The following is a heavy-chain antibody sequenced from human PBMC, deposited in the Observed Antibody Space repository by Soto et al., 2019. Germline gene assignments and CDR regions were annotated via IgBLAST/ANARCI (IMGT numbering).Heavy chain of an antibody. CDR3: AKADGSYYGSLDY. J-gene: IGHJ4*02. D-gene: IGHD1-26*01. CDR1: AFTFSNYA. Sequence: EVQLLESGGGLVQPGGSLRLSCAASAFTFSNYAMSWVRQAPGRGLEWVSGISSSGGNTYYADSVKGRFTISRDNSKNTLYLQMNSLRAEDTAVYFCAKADGSYYGSLDYWGQGILVTVSS. V-gene: IGHV3-23*01. CDR2: ISSSGGNT.